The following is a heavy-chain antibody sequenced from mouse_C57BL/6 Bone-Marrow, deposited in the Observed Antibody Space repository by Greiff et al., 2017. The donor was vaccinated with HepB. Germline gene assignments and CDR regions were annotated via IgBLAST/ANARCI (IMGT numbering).Heavy chain of an antibody. CDR2: IYPRSGNT. CDR3: ARAYYKGYFDY. D-gene: IGHD2-12*01. V-gene: IGHV1-81*01. J-gene: IGHJ2*01. CDR1: GYTFTSYG. Sequence: VKLMESGAELARPGASVKLSCKASGYTFTSYGISWVKQRAGQGLEWIGEIYPRSGNTYYNEKFKGKATLTADKSSSTAYMELRSLTSEDSAVYVGARAYYKGYFDYWGQGTTLTVSS.